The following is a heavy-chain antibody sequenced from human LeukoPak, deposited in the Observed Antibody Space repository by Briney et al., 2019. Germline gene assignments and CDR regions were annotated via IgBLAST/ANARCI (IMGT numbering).Heavy chain of an antibody. V-gene: IGHV4-59*12. Sequence: PSETLSLTCTVSGGSISSYYWSWIRQPPGKGLEWIGYIYYSGSTSYNPSLKSRVTISVDTSKNQFSLKLSSVTAADTAVYYCARADYDILTGYYRGERWFDPWGQGTLVTVSS. J-gene: IGHJ5*02. CDR3: ARADYDILTGYYRGERWFDP. CDR1: GGSISSYY. CDR2: IYYSGST. D-gene: IGHD3-9*01.